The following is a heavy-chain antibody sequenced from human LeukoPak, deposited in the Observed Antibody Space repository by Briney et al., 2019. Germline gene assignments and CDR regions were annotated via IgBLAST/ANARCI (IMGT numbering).Heavy chain of an antibody. D-gene: IGHD1-1*01. CDR1: GYTFRYYW. Sequence: GESLKISCQTSGYTFRYYWLGWVRQMPGKGLEWMGVIFPGDYDTKYSPSFEGQVTFSADTSSSTAYLQWSSLKASDTAVYYCARLEVGWQLLPFDSWGQGTLVTVSS. CDR2: IFPGDYDT. CDR3: ARLEVGWQLLPFDS. J-gene: IGHJ4*02. V-gene: IGHV5-51*01.